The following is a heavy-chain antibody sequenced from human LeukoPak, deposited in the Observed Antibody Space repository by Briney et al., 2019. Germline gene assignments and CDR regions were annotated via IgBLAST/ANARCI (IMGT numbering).Heavy chain of an antibody. Sequence: ASVKVSCKASGYTFTSYDINWVRQATGQGLEWMGWISIDNGNTNYVQNLQGRVSMTRDTFTSTVYMELRSLRSDDTAVYYCARAQSRTHWDGFDIWGQGTMVTVPS. CDR2: ISIDNGNT. D-gene: IGHD5-24*01. J-gene: IGHJ3*02. CDR3: ARAQSRTHWDGFDI. V-gene: IGHV1-18*01. CDR1: GYTFTSYD.